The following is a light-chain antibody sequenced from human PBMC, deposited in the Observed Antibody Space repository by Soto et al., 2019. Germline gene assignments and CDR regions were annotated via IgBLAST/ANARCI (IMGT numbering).Light chain of an antibody. Sequence: EIVLTQSPGTLSLSPGERATLSCRASQSVSSSYLAWYQQKPGQAPRLLIYGASSRATGIPDRFSGSGSGTDFTLTISRLEPEDFAVYYCQQYGNLPPTFGQGTKVDIK. CDR1: QSVSSSY. CDR2: GAS. V-gene: IGKV3-20*01. CDR3: QQYGNLPPT. J-gene: IGKJ1*01.